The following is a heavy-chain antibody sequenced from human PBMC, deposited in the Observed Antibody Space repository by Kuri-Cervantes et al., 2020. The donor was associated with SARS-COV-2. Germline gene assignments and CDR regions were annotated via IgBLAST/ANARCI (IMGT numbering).Heavy chain of an antibody. CDR1: GGSISSGSYY. CDR2: IYTSGST. V-gene: IGHV4-61*02. Sequence: LRLSCTVSGGSISSGSYYWSWIRQPAGKGLEWIGRIYTSGSTNYNPSLKSRVTISVDTSKNQFSLKLSSVTAADTAVYYCARVLYCSSTCGMDVWGQGTTVTVSS. J-gene: IGHJ6*02. CDR3: ARVLYCSSTCGMDV. D-gene: IGHD2-2*01.